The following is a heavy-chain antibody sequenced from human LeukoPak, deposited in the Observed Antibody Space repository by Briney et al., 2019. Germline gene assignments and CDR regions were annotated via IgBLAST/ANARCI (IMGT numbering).Heavy chain of an antibody. Sequence: QPGGSLRLSSAASGFIVSGNYMSWVRQAPGKGLEWVSVIYSGGGTYYADAVKGRFTISRDNSKNTLYLQMNSLRAEDTAVYYCAREKYDYESSGSKVYAFDIWGQGTMVTVSS. CDR1: GFIVSGNY. J-gene: IGHJ3*02. V-gene: IGHV3-53*01. CDR2: IYSGGGT. CDR3: AREKYDYESSGSKVYAFDI. D-gene: IGHD3-22*01.